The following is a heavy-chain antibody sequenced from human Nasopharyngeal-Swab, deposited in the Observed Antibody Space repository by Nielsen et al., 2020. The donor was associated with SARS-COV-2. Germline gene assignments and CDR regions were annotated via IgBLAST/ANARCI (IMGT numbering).Heavy chain of an antibody. CDR3: AKEPSSGSYPS. V-gene: IGHV3-30*18. J-gene: IGHJ4*02. D-gene: IGHD1-26*01. CDR1: GFTFSSYG. Sequence: GEPLKISCAASGFTFSSYGMHWVRQAPGKGLEWVAVISYDGSNKYYADSVKGRFTISRDNSKNTLYLQMNSLRAEDTAVYYCAKEPSSGSYPSWGQGTLVTVSS. CDR2: ISYDGSNK.